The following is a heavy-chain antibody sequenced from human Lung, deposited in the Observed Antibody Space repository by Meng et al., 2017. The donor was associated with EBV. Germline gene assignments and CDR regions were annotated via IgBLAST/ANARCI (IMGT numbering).Heavy chain of an antibody. CDR1: GGFFSGYY. D-gene: IGHD6-19*01. Sequence: QVQLQQWGAGLLKPSETLSLPCAVYGGFFSGYYWSWIRQPPGKGLEWIGEINHSGSTNYNPSLKSRVTISVDTSKNQFSLKLSSVTAADTAVYYCARGPDIVAVAGTVGTDYWGQGTLVTVSS. J-gene: IGHJ4*02. CDR2: INHSGST. V-gene: IGHV4-34*01. CDR3: ARGPDIVAVAGTVGTDY.